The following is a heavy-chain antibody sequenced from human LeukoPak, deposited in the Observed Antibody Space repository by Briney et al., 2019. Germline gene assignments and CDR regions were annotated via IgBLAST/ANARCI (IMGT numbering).Heavy chain of an antibody. CDR1: GFIVNDNY. CDR2: VNSGGST. Sequence: GGSLRLSCAASGFIVNDNYMAWVRQAPGKGLEWVSVVNSGGSTSYADSVKDRFTISRDNSKSTLFLQMNSLRAEGTALYHCTRTYGNYDYYYGMDVWGQGTTVTVSS. J-gene: IGHJ6*02. CDR3: TRTYGNYDYYYGMDV. D-gene: IGHD4-11*01. V-gene: IGHV3-66*01.